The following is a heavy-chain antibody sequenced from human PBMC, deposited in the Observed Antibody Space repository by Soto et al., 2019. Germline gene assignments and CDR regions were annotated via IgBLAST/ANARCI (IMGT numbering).Heavy chain of an antibody. J-gene: IGHJ4*02. D-gene: IGHD1-26*01. CDR1: RFDFSSYE. V-gene: IGHV3-23*01. CDR3: ARDPFGYYVNYFDN. Sequence: GGSLRLSCVASRFDFSSYEMSWVRQAPGKGLEWVSGISGGGEKIYYADSVKGRFTISRDNSKNTVSLQMNSLRVEDTAIFYCARDPFGYYVNYFDNWGQGTLVTVSS. CDR2: ISGGGEKI.